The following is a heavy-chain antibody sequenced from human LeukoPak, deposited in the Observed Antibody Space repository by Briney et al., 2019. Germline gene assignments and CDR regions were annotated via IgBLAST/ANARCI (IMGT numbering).Heavy chain of an antibody. CDR3: TRDRSGGAFDY. CDR1: GYTFTTYV. Sequence: ASVKVSCKASGYTFTTYVLNWVRQAPGQGFEWMGFINTYTRNPTYAQGFTGRFVFSLDTSVTTAYLHISSLQAEDTAVYYCTRDRSGGAFDYWGQGTLVTVSS. D-gene: IGHD3-16*01. J-gene: IGHJ4*02. V-gene: IGHV7-4-1*02. CDR2: INTYTRNP.